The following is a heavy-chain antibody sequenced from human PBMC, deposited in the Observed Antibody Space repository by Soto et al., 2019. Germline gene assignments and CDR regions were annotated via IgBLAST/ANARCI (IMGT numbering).Heavy chain of an antibody. D-gene: IGHD5-18*01. CDR3: ARHGYSYGGGYFDN. J-gene: IGHJ4*02. CDR2: IYSGGSA. V-gene: IGHV3-66*04. Sequence: VSSNYMSWVRQAPGKGLEWVSVIYSGGSAYYADSVKGRFTISRDNSKNTLYLQMNSLRAEDTAVYYCARHGYSYGGGYFDNWGQGTLVTVSS. CDR1: VSSNY.